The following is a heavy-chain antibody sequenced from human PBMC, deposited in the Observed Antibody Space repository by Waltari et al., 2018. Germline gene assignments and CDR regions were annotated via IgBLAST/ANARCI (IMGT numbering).Heavy chain of an antibody. CDR1: GFTFSSYA. CDR3: AKVRPYNWSPRLRSYFDY. Sequence: EVQLVESGGGLVQPGGSLRLSCAASGFTFSSYAMSWVRQAPGKGLEWVSAIRGSGGSKYDADSVKGRFTISRDNSKNTLYLQMNSLRAEDTAVYYCAKVRPYNWSPRLRSYFDYWGQGTLVTVSS. J-gene: IGHJ4*02. V-gene: IGHV3-23*04. CDR2: IRGSGGSK. D-gene: IGHD1-20*01.